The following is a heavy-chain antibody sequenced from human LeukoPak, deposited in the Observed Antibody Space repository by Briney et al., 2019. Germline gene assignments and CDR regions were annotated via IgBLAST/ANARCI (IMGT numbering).Heavy chain of an antibody. CDR2: VNPNSGVT. CDR3: ASSGSSIQFDP. V-gene: IGHV1-2*02. D-gene: IGHD1-26*01. CDR1: GYTFSGYY. J-gene: IGHJ5*02. Sequence: ASVKVSCKASGYTFSGYYMHWVRQAPGQGLEWVGWVNPNSGVTNYAQKFQDRVTMTRDTSISIVYMELSSLRSDDTAVYYCASSGSSIQFDPWGQGTLVTVSS.